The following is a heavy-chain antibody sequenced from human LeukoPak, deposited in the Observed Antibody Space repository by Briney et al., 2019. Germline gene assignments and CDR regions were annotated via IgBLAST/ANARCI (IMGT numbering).Heavy chain of an antibody. CDR2: IGAGGTFT. CDR3: AKKIGGVYAFDI. J-gene: IGHJ3*02. D-gene: IGHD3-16*01. Sequence: GGSLRLSCTASGFTFSSYAMNWVRQAPGKGLEWVSGIGAGGTFTYYADSVKGRFTISRDNSRNTLYLQMNSLRADDTAVYYCAKKIGGVYAFDIWGQGTMVTVSS. CDR1: GFTFSSYA. V-gene: IGHV3-23*01.